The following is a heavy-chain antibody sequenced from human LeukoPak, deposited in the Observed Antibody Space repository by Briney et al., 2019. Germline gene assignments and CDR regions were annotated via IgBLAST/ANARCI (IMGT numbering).Heavy chain of an antibody. D-gene: IGHD6-19*01. V-gene: IGHV1-69*05. CDR2: IIPIFGTA. Sequence: SVKVSCKASGGTFSSYAISWVRQAPGQGLEWMGGIIPIFGTANYAQKFQGRVTITTDESTSTAYMKLSSLRSEDTAVYYCARIPHSSGWYRRTDYYYMDVWGKGTTVTVSS. CDR1: GGTFSSYA. CDR3: ARIPHSSGWYRRTDYYYMDV. J-gene: IGHJ6*03.